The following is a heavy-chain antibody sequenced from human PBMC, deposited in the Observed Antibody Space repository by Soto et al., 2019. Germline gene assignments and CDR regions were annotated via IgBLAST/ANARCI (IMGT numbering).Heavy chain of an antibody. J-gene: IGHJ1*01. D-gene: IGHD3-22*01. CDR3: AKTYYDCSGPPGYFQH. CDR2: ISGSGGST. V-gene: IGHV3-23*01. CDR1: GFTFSSYA. Sequence: GGSLRLSCAASGFTFSSYAMSWVRQAPGKGLEWVSAISGSGGSTYYADSVKGRFTISRDNSKNTLYLQMNSLRAEDTAVYYCAKTYYDCSGPPGYFQHWGQGTLVTVSS.